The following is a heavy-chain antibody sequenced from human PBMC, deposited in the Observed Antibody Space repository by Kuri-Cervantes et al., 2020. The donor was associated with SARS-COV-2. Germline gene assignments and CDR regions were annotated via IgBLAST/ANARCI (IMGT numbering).Heavy chain of an antibody. Sequence: ASVKVSCKASGYTFTSYGISWVRQAPGQGLEWMGWISAYNGNTNYAQKLQGRVTMTTDTSTSTAYMELRSLRSDDTAVYYCARGTSGGIPKTVYSSGWYGYDAFDIWGQGTMVTVSS. J-gene: IGHJ3*02. CDR3: ARGTSGGIPKTVYSSGWYGYDAFDI. CDR1: GYTFTSYG. CDR2: ISAYNGNT. V-gene: IGHV1-18*01. D-gene: IGHD6-19*01.